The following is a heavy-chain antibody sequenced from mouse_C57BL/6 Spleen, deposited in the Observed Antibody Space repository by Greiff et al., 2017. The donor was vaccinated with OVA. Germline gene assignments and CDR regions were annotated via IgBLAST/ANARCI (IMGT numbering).Heavy chain of an antibody. J-gene: IGHJ4*01. V-gene: IGHV1-42*01. CDR2: INPSTGGT. Sequence: EVQLQQSGPELVKPGASVKISCKASGYSFTGYYMNWVKQSPEKSLEWIGEINPSTGGTTYNQKFKAKATLTVDKSSSTAYMQLKSLTSEDSAVYYCARGVYYDYDDGDYYAMDYWGQGTSVTVSS. D-gene: IGHD2-4*01. CDR3: ARGVYYDYDDGDYYAMDY. CDR1: GYSFTGYY.